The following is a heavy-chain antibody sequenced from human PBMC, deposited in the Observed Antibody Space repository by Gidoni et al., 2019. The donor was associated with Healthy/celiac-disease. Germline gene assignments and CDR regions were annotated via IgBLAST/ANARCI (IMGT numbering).Heavy chain of an antibody. Sequence: QVQLVESGGGVVQPGRSLRLSCAASGFTFSSYGMHWVRQAPGKGLEWVAVIWYDGSNKYYADSVKGRFTISRDNSKNTLYLQMNSLRAEDTAVYYCAREPTTSSFDYWGQGTLVTVSS. V-gene: IGHV3-33*01. CDR3: AREPTTSSFDY. D-gene: IGHD4-17*01. J-gene: IGHJ4*02. CDR1: GFTFSSYG. CDR2: IWYDGSNK.